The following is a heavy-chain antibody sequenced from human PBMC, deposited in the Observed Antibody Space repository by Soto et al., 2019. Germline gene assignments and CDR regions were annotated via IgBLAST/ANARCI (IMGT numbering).Heavy chain of an antibody. CDR3: AKDGEVAATNIPDY. J-gene: IGHJ4*02. D-gene: IGHD2-15*01. CDR1: GFTFSSYA. CDR2: ISGSGGST. V-gene: IGHV3-23*01. Sequence: LRLSCAASGFTFSSYAMSWVRQAPGKGLEWVSAISGSGGSTYYADSVKGRFTISRDNSKNTLYLQMNSLRAEDTAVYYCAKDGEVAATNIPDYWGQGTLVTVSS.